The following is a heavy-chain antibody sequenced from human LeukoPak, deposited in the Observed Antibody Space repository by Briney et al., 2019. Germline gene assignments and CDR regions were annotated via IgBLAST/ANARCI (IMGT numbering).Heavy chain of an antibody. Sequence: GESLRLSCAASGFTFSNCWMHWVRQAPGKGLEWVSRLRTDGQKTSYADSVKGRFTISRDNAKNTLYLQMNSLRVEDTAVYYCARDHPGSNSLDYWGQGTLVTVSS. CDR3: ARDHPGSNSLDY. CDR2: LRTDGQKT. D-gene: IGHD4-11*01. V-gene: IGHV3-74*01. J-gene: IGHJ4*02. CDR1: GFTFSNCW.